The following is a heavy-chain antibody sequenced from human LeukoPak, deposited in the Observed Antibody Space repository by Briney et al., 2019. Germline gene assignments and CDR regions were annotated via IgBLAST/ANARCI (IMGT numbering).Heavy chain of an antibody. CDR3: ANHLGSGWSFHY. D-gene: IGHD6-19*01. Sequence: GGSLRLSCAASGFTFSSYGMSWVRQAPGKGLEWVSDISGSGGSTYYAESVKGRFTISRDNSKNTLYLQMNSPRAEDTAVYYCANHLGSGWSFHYWGQGTLVTVSS. CDR1: GFTFSSYG. J-gene: IGHJ4*02. CDR2: ISGSGGST. V-gene: IGHV3-23*01.